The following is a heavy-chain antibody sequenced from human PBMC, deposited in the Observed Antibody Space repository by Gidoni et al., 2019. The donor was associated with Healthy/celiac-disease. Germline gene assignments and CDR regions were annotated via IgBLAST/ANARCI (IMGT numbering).Heavy chain of an antibody. J-gene: IGHJ4*02. D-gene: IGHD2-8*01. CDR2: IYYSGST. V-gene: IGHV4-30-4*01. CDR1: GGSISSGDYY. Sequence: QVQLQESGPGLVKPSQTLSLTCTVSGGSISSGDYYWSWIRQPPGKGLEWIGYIYYSGSTYYNPSLKSRVTISVDTSKNQFSLKLSSVTAADTAVYYCASYKDDGVSQGGSGFDYWGQGTLVTVSS. CDR3: ASYKDDGVSQGGSGFDY.